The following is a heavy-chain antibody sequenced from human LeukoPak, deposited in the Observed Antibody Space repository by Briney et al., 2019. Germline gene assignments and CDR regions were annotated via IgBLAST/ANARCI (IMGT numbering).Heavy chain of an antibody. J-gene: IGHJ4*02. CDR1: GFTFSSYA. V-gene: IGHV3-23*01. CDR2: ISGSGGST. Sequence: GGSLRLSCAASGFTFSSYAMSWVRQAPGKGLEWVSAISGSGGSTYYADSVKGRFTISRDNSENTLYLQMNSLRAEDTAVYYCAKEYYYDSSGYTTFDYWGQGTLVTVSS. CDR3: AKEYYYDSSGYTTFDY. D-gene: IGHD3-22*01.